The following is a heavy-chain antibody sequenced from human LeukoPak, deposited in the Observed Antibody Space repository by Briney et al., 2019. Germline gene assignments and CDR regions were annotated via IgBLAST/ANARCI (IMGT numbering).Heavy chain of an antibody. Sequence: PGGSLRLSCAASGFTFSSYGMHWVRQAPGKGLEWVAVISYDGSNKYYADSVKGRFTISRDNSKNTLYLQMNRLRAEDTAVYYCARLQRYRGPFDYWGQGTLVTVSS. CDR1: GFTFSSYG. CDR2: ISYDGSNK. CDR3: ARLQRYRGPFDY. J-gene: IGHJ4*02. D-gene: IGHD1-26*01. V-gene: IGHV3-30*03.